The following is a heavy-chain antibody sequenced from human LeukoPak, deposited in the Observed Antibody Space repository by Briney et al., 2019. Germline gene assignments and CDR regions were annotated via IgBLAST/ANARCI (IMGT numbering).Heavy chain of an antibody. J-gene: IGHJ4*02. CDR2: LSGSGDST. D-gene: IGHD1-14*01. Sequence: GGSLRLSCAASGFTFSSYAMSWVRLAPGKGLEWVSVLSGSGDSTYYADSVKGRFTISRDNSKNTLYLQMNSLRAEDTAVYYCAKPRTTGYADYWGQGTLVTVSS. CDR1: GFTFSSYA. V-gene: IGHV3-23*01. CDR3: AKPRTTGYADY.